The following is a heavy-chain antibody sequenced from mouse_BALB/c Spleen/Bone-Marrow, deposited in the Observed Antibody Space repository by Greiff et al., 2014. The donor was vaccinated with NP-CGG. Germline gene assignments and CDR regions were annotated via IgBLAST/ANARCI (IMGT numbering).Heavy chain of an antibody. V-gene: IGHV14-3*02. CDR3: ASYYYGHCFDY. Sequence: EVQLQQSGAELVKPGASVKLSCTASGFNIKDTYMHWVKQRPEQGLEWIGRIDPANGNTKYDPKFQGKATITADTSSNTAYLQLRSLTSEDAAVYSCASYYYGHCFDYWGQGTTLTVSS. J-gene: IGHJ2*01. D-gene: IGHD1-1*01. CDR2: IDPANGNT. CDR1: GFNIKDTY.